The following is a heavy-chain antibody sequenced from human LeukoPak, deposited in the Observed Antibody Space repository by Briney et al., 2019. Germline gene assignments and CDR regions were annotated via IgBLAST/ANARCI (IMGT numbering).Heavy chain of an antibody. D-gene: IGHD2-8*01. CDR3: ASMYFSQYLQH. CDR2: ISYDGSNK. Sequence: GGSLRLSCAASGFTFSSYSMHWVRQAPGKGLEWVAVISYDGSNKYYADSVKGRFTISRDNSKNTLYLQMNSLRAEDTAVYYCASMYFSQYLQHWGQGTLVTVSS. J-gene: IGHJ1*01. CDR1: GFTFSSYS. V-gene: IGHV3-30*14.